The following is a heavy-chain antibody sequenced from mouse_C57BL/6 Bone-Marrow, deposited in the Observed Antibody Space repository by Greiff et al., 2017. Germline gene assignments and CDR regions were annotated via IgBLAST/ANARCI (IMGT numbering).Heavy chain of an antibody. CDR3: TCNYCWYFDV. Sequence: EVQLQESGAELVRPGASVKLSCTASGFNIKDDYMHWVKQRPEQGLEWIGWIDPENGDTEYASKFQGKATITADTSSNTAYLQLSSLTSEDTAVYYCTCNYCWYFDVWGTGTTVTVSS. CDR1: GFNIKDDY. J-gene: IGHJ1*03. V-gene: IGHV14-4*01. CDR2: IDPENGDT. D-gene: IGHD2-1*01.